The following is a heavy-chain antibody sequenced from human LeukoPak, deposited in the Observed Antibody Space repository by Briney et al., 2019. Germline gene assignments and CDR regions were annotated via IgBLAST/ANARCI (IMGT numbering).Heavy chain of an antibody. CDR3: ARVGIAVAGKEDYFDY. CDR2: ISSSGSTI. J-gene: IGHJ4*02. D-gene: IGHD6-19*01. CDR1: GFTFSSYE. Sequence: GGSLRLSCAASGFTFSSYEMNWVRQAPGKGLEWVSYISSSGSTIYYADSVKGRFTISRDNAKNSLYLKMNSLRAEDTAVYYCARVGIAVAGKEDYFDYWGQGTLVTVSS. V-gene: IGHV3-48*03.